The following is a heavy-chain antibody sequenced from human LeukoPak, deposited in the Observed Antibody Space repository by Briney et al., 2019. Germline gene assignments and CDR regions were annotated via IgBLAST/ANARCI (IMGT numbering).Heavy chain of an antibody. V-gene: IGHV3-33*01. J-gene: IGHJ4*02. Sequence: GGSLRLSCAASGFTFSSYGMHWVRQAPGRGLEWVAVIWYDGSNKYYADSVKGRFTISRDSSKNTLYLQMNSLRAEDTAVYYCARGGFLQQLVDYWGQGTLVTVSS. CDR3: ARGGFLQQLVDY. D-gene: IGHD6-13*01. CDR1: GFTFSSYG. CDR2: IWYDGSNK.